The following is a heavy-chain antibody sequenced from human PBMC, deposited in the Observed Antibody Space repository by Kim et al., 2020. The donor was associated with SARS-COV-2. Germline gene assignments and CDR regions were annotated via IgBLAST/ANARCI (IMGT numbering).Heavy chain of an antibody. D-gene: IGHD3-3*01. J-gene: IGHJ4*01. V-gene: IGHV4-39*01. CDR3: ARLFTIFGIEIKEKYYFGN. Sequence: SQTLSLTCSVSGGSVSSGGYFWGWVRHPPGKGLEWIGKIFSDGRTYYNPSLKSRVSISVDTSRNQFSLRLNSVAATDTAVYYCARLFTIFGIEIKEKYYFGNWGHGALVTVSS. CDR1: GGSVSSGGYF. CDR2: IFSDGRT.